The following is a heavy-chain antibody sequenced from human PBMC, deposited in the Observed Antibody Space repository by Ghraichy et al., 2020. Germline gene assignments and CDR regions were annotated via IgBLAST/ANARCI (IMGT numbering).Heavy chain of an antibody. V-gene: IGHV6-1*01. CDR2: TYFRSMWFS. D-gene: IGHD1-1*01. J-gene: IGHJ3*02. CDR3: ARGAPGIEVPLDI. Sequence: SQTLSLTCVISGDSVSSDNVAWNWIRQSPSRGLEWLGRTYFRSMWFSDYAPSMKDRLTIDPDTSRNQFSLQLDSVTPDDTAVYYCARGAPGIEVPLDIGGLGTKVTVSS. CDR1: GDSVSSDNVA.